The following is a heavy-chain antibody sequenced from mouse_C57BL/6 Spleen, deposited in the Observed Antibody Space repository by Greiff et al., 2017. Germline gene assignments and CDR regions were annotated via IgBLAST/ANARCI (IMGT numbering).Heavy chain of an antibody. CDR3: AKGGNWYYDV. V-gene: IGHV1-82*01. CDR1: GYAFSSSW. Sequence: QVQLQQSGPELVKPGASVKISCKASGYAFSSSWMNWVKQRPGKGLEWIGRIYPGDGDTNYNGKFKGKATLTADTSSSTAYMQLSSLTSEDSAVYFCAKGGNWYYDVWGTGTTVTVSS. J-gene: IGHJ1*03. CDR2: IYPGDGDT.